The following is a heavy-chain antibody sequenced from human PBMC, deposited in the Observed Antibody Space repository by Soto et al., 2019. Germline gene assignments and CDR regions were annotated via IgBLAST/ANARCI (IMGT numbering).Heavy chain of an antibody. CDR2: IIPIPGTA. D-gene: IGHD2-2*01. CDR3: ARSQGSSTSLEIYYYYYYGMDV. J-gene: IGHJ6*02. CDR1: GGTFSIYA. V-gene: IGHV1-69*01. Sequence: QVQLVQSGAEVKKPGSSVKVSCKASGGTFSIYAISWVRQAPGQGLEWMGGIIPIPGTANYAQKFQGRVTIAADESTSRAYMELSSLRSEDTAVYYCARSQGSSTSLEIYYYYYYGMDVWGQGTTVTVSS.